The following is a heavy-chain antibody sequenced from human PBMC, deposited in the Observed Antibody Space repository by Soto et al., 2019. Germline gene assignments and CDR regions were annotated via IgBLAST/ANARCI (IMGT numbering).Heavy chain of an antibody. V-gene: IGHV1-18*04. CDR3: ARDAPPADY. CDR2: ISSYNGNT. CDR1: GYTFTSYS. J-gene: IGHJ4*01. Sequence: QVQLVQSGAEVKKPGASVKVSCTASGYTFTSYSINWVRQAPGQGLEWMGWISSYNGNTNYAQMLQGRVTMTTDTSTNTAYMELRSRGSDDTAVYYGARDAPPADYWGHGTLFTVSS.